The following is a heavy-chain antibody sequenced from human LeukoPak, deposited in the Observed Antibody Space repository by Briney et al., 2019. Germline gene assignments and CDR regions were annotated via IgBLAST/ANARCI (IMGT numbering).Heavy chain of an antibody. J-gene: IGHJ4*02. CDR2: IIPIFGTA. D-gene: IGHD5-18*01. Sequence: VASVKVSCKASGGTFSSYAISWVRQAPGQGLEWMGGIIPIFGTANYAQKFQGRVTIITDESTSTAYMELSSLRSEDTAVYYCARDSGNGYDYWGQGTLVTVSS. V-gene: IGHV1-69*05. CDR1: GGTFSSYA. CDR3: ARDSGNGYDY.